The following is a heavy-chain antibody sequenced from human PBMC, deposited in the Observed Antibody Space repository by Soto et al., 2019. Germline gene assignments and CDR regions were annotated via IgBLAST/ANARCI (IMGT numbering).Heavy chain of an antibody. CDR1: GYTFTSYG. V-gene: IGHV1-18*01. J-gene: IGHJ3*02. CDR2: ISAYNGNT. D-gene: IGHD6-19*01. CDR3: ASGFKXRSIAVAGRDAFDI. Sequence: GASVKVSCKASGYTFTSYGISWVRQAPGQGLEWMGWISAYNGNTNYAQKLQGRVTMTTDTSTSTAYMELRSLRSDDTAVYYCASGFKXRSIAVAGRDAFDIWGQGTMVTVSS.